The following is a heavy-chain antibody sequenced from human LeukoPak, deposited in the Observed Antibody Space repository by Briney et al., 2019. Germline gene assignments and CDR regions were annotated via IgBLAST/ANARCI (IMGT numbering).Heavy chain of an antibody. D-gene: IGHD6-13*01. Sequence: SETLSLTCTVSGGTISSSSYYWGWIRQPPGQGLEWIGSIYYSGSTYYNPSLKSRVTISVDTSKNQFSLKLSSVTAADTAVYYCARRRNFGSSWLKYFDYWGQGTLVTVSS. CDR2: IYYSGST. CDR3: ARRRNFGSSWLKYFDY. J-gene: IGHJ4*02. V-gene: IGHV4-39*01. CDR1: GGTISSSSYY.